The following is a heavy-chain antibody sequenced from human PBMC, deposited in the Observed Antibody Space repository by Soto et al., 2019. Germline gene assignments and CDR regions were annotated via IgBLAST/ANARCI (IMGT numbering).Heavy chain of an antibody. J-gene: IGHJ4*02. CDR3: AKASKGYTGYDLDY. CDR2: LSGSGSTT. D-gene: IGHD5-12*01. V-gene: IGHV3-23*01. Sequence: EVQLLESGGDLVQPGGSLRLSCAASGFSFGGYGMSWVRQAPGKGLEWVSALSGSGSTTYYADSVRGRFIISRDNSRDTLFLQMNSLRAGDTAVYFCAKASKGYTGYDLDYWGQGTVVTVSP. CDR1: GFSFGGYG.